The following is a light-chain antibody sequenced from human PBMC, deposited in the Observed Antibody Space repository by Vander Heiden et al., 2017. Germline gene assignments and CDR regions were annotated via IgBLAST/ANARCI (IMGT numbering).Light chain of an antibody. CDR3: QVWDSSPDHRGV. J-gene: IGLJ2*01. V-gene: IGLV3-21*02. CDR2: DDS. Sequence: SYVLTQPPSVSVAPGPTARITCGGNNIGGNSVHWYQQKPGQAPVLVVYDDSDRPSGIPERFSGSNSGSTATLTISRVEAGDEADYYCQVWDSSPDHRGVFGGGTKLTVL. CDR1: NIGGNS.